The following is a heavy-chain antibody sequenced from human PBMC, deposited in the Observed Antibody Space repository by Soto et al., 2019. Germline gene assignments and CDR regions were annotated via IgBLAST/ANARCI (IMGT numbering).Heavy chain of an antibody. D-gene: IGHD3-3*01. CDR2: ISGSGGST. V-gene: IGHV3-23*01. CDR1: GFTFSSYA. Sequence: GGSLRLSCAASGFTFSSYAMSWVRQAPGKGLEWVSAISGSGGSTYYADSVKGRFTISRDNSKNTLYLQMNSLRAEDTAVYYWAIKKGLRILEWLLSPFDYWGQGTLVTVSS. J-gene: IGHJ4*02. CDR3: AIKKGLRILEWLLSPFDY.